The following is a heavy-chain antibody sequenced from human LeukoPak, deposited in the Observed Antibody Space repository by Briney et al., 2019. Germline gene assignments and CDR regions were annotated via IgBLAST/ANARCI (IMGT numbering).Heavy chain of an antibody. D-gene: IGHD3-10*01. J-gene: IGHJ4*02. Sequence: GGSLRLSCAASGFTFSSYSMNWVRQAPGKGLEWVSYISSSSSTIYYADSVKGRFTISRDNAKNSLYLQVNSLRAEDTAVYYCAREATMVRGVPDYWGQGTLVTVSS. CDR1: GFTFSSYS. CDR2: ISSSSSTI. CDR3: AREATMVRGVPDY. V-gene: IGHV3-48*01.